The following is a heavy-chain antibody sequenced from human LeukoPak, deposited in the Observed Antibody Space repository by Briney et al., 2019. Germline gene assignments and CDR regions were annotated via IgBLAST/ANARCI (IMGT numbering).Heavy chain of an antibody. CDR3: ARAPLGLWFGELLSDYYYYYMDV. Sequence: ASVKVSCKASGYTFTSYGISWVRQAPGQGLEWRGWISAYNGNTNYAQKLQGRVTMTTDTSTSTAYMELRSLRSDDTAVYYCARAPLGLWFGELLSDYYYYYMDVWGKGTTVTVSS. CDR2: ISAYNGNT. J-gene: IGHJ6*03. CDR1: GYTFTSYG. V-gene: IGHV1-18*01. D-gene: IGHD3-10*01.